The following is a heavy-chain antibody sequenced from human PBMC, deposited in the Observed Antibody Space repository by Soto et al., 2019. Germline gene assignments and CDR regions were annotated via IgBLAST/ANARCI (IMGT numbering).Heavy chain of an antibody. CDR2: IWYDGSNK. V-gene: IGHV3-33*01. CDR1: GFTFSSYG. Sequence: QVQLVESGGGVVQPGRSLRLSCAASGFTFSSYGMHWVRQAPGKGLEWVAVIWYDGSNKYYADSVKGRFTISRDNSKNTLYLQMNSLRAEDTAVYYCARDANYYDSSTAYFQHWGQGTLVTVSS. J-gene: IGHJ1*01. CDR3: ARDANYYDSSTAYFQH. D-gene: IGHD3-22*01.